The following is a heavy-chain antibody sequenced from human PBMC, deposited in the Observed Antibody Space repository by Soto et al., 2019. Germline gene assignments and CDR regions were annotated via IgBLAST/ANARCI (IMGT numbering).Heavy chain of an antibody. Sequence: TLSYAPARFTFLSYAMSCVRQASGEGLEGVTVISASGGSTYYADSVKGRFTISRDNSKSTLYLQMNSLRAEDTAVYYCAKPPPAQGETKANYGSGSYSWPVSKYCYIDV. CDR2: ISASGGST. CDR3: AKPPPAQGETKANYGSGSYSWPVSKYCYIDV. CDR1: RFTFLSYA. V-gene: IGHV3-23*01. J-gene: IGHJ6*03. D-gene: IGHD3-10*01.